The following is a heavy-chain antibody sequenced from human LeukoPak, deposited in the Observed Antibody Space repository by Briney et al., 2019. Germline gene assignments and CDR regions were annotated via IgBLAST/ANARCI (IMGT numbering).Heavy chain of an antibody. J-gene: IGHJ4*02. Sequence: GGSLRLSCAASGFTFSSYSMNWVRQAPGKGLEWVSSISSSSSYIYYADSVKGRFTISRDNAKNSLYLQMNSLRAEDTAVYYCARDGGFRTVTTDDYWGQGNLVTVSS. D-gene: IGHD4-17*01. V-gene: IGHV3-21*01. CDR1: GFTFSSYS. CDR2: ISSSSSYI. CDR3: ARDGGFRTVTTDDY.